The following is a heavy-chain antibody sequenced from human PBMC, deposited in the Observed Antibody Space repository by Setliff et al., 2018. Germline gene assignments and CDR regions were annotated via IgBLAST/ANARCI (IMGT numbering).Heavy chain of an antibody. Sequence: SETLSLTCTVSDDSISSRHYYWSWIRQPAGKGLEWLGQIYTSWSTNYNPSLKGRATLSIDASKKQFSLKLTSVTAADTAVYYCARSEYAAFYFDYWGQGTLVTVSS. D-gene: IGHD6-13*01. V-gene: IGHV4-61*09. CDR3: ARSEYAAFYFDY. CDR1: DDSISSRHYY. J-gene: IGHJ4*02. CDR2: IYTSWST.